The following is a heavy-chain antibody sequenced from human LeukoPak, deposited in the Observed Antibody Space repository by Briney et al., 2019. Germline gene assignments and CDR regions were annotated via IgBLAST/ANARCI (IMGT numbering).Heavy chain of an antibody. Sequence: GGSLRLSCVASGFTFSNFWMHWVRQAPGKGLVWVSRISRDGSSTSYADSVKGRFNISRDNAKNTLYLQMNSLRAEDTAVYYCARGMSIHDHWGQGTLVTVSS. CDR1: GFTFSNFW. CDR3: ARGMSIHDH. V-gene: IGHV3-74*01. CDR2: ISRDGSST. D-gene: IGHD3-3*02. J-gene: IGHJ4*02.